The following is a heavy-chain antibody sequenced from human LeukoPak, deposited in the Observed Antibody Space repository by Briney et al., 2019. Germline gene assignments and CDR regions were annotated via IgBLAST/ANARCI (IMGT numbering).Heavy chain of an antibody. CDR2: IYTSGST. J-gene: IGHJ4*02. D-gene: IGHD6-13*01. V-gene: IGHV4-4*07. Sequence: SETLSLTCTVSGGSISSYYWSWIRQPAGKGLEWIGCIYTSGSTSYNPSLKSRVTMSVDTSKNQFSLKLSSVTAADTAVYYCAGVIAAAGTFDYWGQGTLVTVSS. CDR1: GGSISSYY. CDR3: AGVIAAAGTFDY.